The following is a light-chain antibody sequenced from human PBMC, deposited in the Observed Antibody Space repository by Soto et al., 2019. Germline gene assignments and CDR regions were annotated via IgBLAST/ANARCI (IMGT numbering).Light chain of an antibody. J-gene: IGLJ2*01. CDR1: SSDVGGYNY. CDR3: SSYAGRDNLI. CDR2: EVT. Sequence: QSALTQPPSASGSPGQSVTISCTGTSSDVGGYNYVSWYQQHPGKAPKLMIYEVTKRPSGVPDRFSWSKSGNSASLTVSGLQAEHEADYYCSSYAGRDNLIFGGGTKPTVL. V-gene: IGLV2-8*01.